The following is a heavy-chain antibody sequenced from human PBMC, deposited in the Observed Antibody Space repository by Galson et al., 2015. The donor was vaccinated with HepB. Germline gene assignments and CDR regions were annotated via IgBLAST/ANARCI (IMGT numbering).Heavy chain of an antibody. D-gene: IGHD6-19*01. CDR1: GYSFTNYW. Sequence: QSGAEVKKPGESLKISCQGSGYSFTNYWIGWVRQMPGKGLEWMGIIYPGDSYSRYSPSFQGQVTISADKSISTAYLQWSSLKASDTAIYYCARRGSSDWFVHHWGQGTLVTVSS. CDR3: ARRGSSDWFVHH. J-gene: IGHJ1*01. CDR2: IYPGDSYS. V-gene: IGHV5-51*01.